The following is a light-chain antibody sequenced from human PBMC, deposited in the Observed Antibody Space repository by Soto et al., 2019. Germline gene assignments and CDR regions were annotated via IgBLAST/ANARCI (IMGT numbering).Light chain of an antibody. J-gene: IGLJ2*01. CDR2: SNN. Sequence: QSVLTQPPSASGTPGQRVTISCSGSSSNIGSNTVNWYQQLPGTAPKLLIYSNNQRPSWVPDRFFGSKSCTSASLAISVLQSEDEDDYYCAAWDDSLNGVVFGGGTKLTVL. V-gene: IGLV1-44*01. CDR1: SSNIGSNT. CDR3: AAWDDSLNGVV.